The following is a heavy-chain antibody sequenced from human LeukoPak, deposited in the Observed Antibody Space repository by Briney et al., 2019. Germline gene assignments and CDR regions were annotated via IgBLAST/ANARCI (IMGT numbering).Heavy chain of an antibody. D-gene: IGHD2-21*01. J-gene: IGHJ6*03. CDR2: ISGSGGST. CDR1: GFTFSSYA. CDR3: AKRNSPTPYYYYYYMDV. Sequence: PGGSLRLSCAASGFTFSSYAMSWVRQAPGKGLEWVSAISGSGGSTYYADSVKGRFTISRDNSKNTLYLQMNSLRAEDTAVYYCAKRNSPTPYYYYYYMDVWGKGTTVTVSS. V-gene: IGHV3-23*01.